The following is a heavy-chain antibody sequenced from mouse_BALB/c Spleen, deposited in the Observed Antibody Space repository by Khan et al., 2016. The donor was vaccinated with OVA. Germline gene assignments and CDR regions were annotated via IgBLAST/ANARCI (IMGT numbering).Heavy chain of an antibody. CDR1: GYTFTSYN. V-gene: IGHV1-12*01. CDR2: IYPGNGDT. Sequence: QVQLQQSGAELVKPGASVKMSCKASGYTFTSYNMHWVKQTPGQGLEWIGAIYPGNGDTSYNQKFKGKATLTADQTSGTAYMQLSSLTSEDSAVYYCARENYWGQGTTLTVSS. CDR3: ARENY. J-gene: IGHJ2*01.